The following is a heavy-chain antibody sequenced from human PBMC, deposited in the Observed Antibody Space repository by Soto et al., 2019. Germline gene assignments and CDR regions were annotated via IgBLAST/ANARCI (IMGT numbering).Heavy chain of an antibody. V-gene: IGHV3-30-3*01. CDR2: ISYDGSNK. Sequence: GGSLRLSCAASGFTFSSYAMHWVRQAPGKGLEWVAVISYDGSNKYYADSVKGRFTISRDNSKNTLYLQMNSQRAEDTAVYYCARGGKSGSSLYNRFDPWGQGALVTVSS. CDR1: GFTFSSYA. D-gene: IGHD6-6*01. J-gene: IGHJ5*02. CDR3: ARGGKSGSSLYNRFDP.